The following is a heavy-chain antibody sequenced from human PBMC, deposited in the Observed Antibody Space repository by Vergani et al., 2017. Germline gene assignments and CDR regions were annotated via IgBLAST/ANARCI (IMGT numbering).Heavy chain of an antibody. D-gene: IGHD3-10*01. CDR3: ARDKVRGYYYYYYMDV. Sequence: EVQLVESGGGLVQPGGSLRLSCAASGFTFSSYSMNWVRQAPGKGPEWVSYISSSSSTIYYADSVKGRFTISRDNAKNSLYLQMNSLRAEDTAVYYCARDKVRGYYYYYYMDVWGKGP. V-gene: IGHV3-48*04. CDR1: GFTFSSYS. CDR2: ISSSSSTI. J-gene: IGHJ6*03.